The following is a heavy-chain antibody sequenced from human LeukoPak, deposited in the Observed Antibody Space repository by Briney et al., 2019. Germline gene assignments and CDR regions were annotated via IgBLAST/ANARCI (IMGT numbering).Heavy chain of an antibody. CDR1: GFTFRDYY. V-gene: IGHV3-11*04. CDR3: AKDILAAGLFFDY. J-gene: IGHJ4*02. CDR2: ISYSGTI. Sequence: GGSLRLSCVASGFTFRDYYMGWIRQAPGKGLEWVSYISYSGTIYYADSVQGRFTISRDNAKNSLYLQMNSLRVEDTAVYYCAKDILAAGLFFDYWGQGTLDTVSS. D-gene: IGHD6-13*01.